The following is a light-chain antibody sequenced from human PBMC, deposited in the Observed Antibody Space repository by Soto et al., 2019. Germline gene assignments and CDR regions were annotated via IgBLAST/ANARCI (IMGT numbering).Light chain of an antibody. CDR2: YDS. V-gene: IGLV3-21*04. Sequence: SYELTQPPSVSVATGKTARITCGGNNIGSKSVHWYQQKPGQAPVLVIYYDSDRPSGIPERFSGSNSWNTATLTISRVEAGDEADYYCQVWDSSSDHPVVGGGTKLTVL. CDR3: QVWDSSSDHPV. CDR1: NIGSKS. J-gene: IGLJ3*02.